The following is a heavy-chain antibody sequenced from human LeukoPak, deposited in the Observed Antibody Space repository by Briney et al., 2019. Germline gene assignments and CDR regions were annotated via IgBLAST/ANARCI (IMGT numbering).Heavy chain of an antibody. CDR3: AREDGYMYYFDN. CDR2: ITAGGSDT. V-gene: IGHV3-11*01. D-gene: IGHD5-24*01. CDR1: GFTFNDYY. Sequence: GGSLRLSCAASGFTFNDYYMTWIRQAPGKGLECISYITAGGSDTYYADPVKGRFTVSRDNAKNSLYLQMNSLRPDDTAVYYCAREDGYMYYFDNWGQGTLVTVSS. J-gene: IGHJ4*02.